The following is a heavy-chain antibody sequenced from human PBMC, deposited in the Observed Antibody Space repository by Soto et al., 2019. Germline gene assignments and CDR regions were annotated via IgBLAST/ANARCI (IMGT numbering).Heavy chain of an antibody. V-gene: IGHV1-2*04. Sequence: ASVKVSCKASGYTFTGYYMHWVRQAPGQGLEWMGWINPNSGGTNYAQKFQGWVTMTRDTSISTAYMELSRLRSDDTAVYYCARGQYSSGWIPLGYGMDVWGQGTTVTVSS. CDR2: INPNSGGT. CDR3: ARGQYSSGWIPLGYGMDV. CDR1: GYTFTGYY. D-gene: IGHD6-19*01. J-gene: IGHJ6*02.